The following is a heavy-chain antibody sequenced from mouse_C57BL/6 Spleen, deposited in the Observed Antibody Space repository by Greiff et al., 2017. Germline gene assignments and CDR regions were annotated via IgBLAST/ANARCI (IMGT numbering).Heavy chain of an antibody. D-gene: IGHD2-4*01. V-gene: IGHV1-54*01. CDR3: ARLGDYVYFDV. Sequence: QVQLKQSGAELVRPGTSVTVSCTASGYAFTNYLIEWVKQRPGQGLEWIGVINPGSGGTNYNEKFKGKATLTAYKSSSTAYLPLSSLTSEDSAVYFCARLGDYVYFDVWGTGTTVTVSS. CDR1: GYAFTNYL. J-gene: IGHJ1*03. CDR2: INPGSGGT.